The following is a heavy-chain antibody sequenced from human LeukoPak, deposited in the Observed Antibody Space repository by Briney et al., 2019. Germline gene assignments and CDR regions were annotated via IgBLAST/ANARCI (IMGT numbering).Heavy chain of an antibody. J-gene: IGHJ4*02. CDR3: ATAPFLRGY. CDR1: GFTFSSYA. CDR2: ISYDGSNK. V-gene: IGHV3-30-3*01. D-gene: IGHD3-10*01. Sequence: GGSLRLSCAASGFTFSSYAMHWVRQAPGKGLEWVAVISYDGSNKYYAGSVKGRFTISRDNSKNTLYLQMNSLRAEDTAVYYCATAPFLRGYWGQGTLVTVSS.